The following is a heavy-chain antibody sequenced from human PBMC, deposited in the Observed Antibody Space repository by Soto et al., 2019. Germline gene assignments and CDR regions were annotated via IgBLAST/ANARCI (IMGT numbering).Heavy chain of an antibody. CDR1: GGSVSSGSYY. CDR2: IYYSGST. Sequence: QVQLQESGPGLVKPSETLSLTCTVSGGSVSSGSYYWSWIRQPPGKGLEWIGYIYYSGSTIYNPYLKSRVTISVDTSKNQFPLKLSSVTAADTAVYYCARVEVVVAAKLYGMDVWGQGTTVTVSS. CDR3: ARVEVVVAAKLYGMDV. J-gene: IGHJ6*02. D-gene: IGHD2-15*01. V-gene: IGHV4-61*01.